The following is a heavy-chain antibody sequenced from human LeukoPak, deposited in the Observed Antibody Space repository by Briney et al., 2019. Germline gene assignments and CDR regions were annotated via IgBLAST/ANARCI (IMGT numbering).Heavy chain of an antibody. D-gene: IGHD3-22*01. CDR1: GFTFSSYG. V-gene: IGHV3-33*01. CDR2: IWYDGSNK. CDR3: ARGDYDSSGPHTFDY. J-gene: IGHJ4*02. Sequence: GGSLRLSCAASGFTFSSYGMHWVRQAPGKGLEWVAVIWYDGSNKYYADSVKGRFTISRDNSKNTLYLQMNSLRAEDTAVYYCARGDYDSSGPHTFDYWGQGTLVTVSS.